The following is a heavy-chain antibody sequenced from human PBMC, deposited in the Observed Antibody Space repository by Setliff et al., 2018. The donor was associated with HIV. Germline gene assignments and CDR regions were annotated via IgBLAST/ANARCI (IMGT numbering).Heavy chain of an antibody. CDR3: VTARDSHYYPPGY. V-gene: IGHV1-24*01. CDR2: LDPEDAEP. CDR1: GYTLTEVS. J-gene: IGHJ4*02. Sequence: GASVKVSCKMSGYTLTEVSMHWVQQAPGKGLEWMGRLDPEDAEPLYAKTFQGRVTMTADTSTDTAYMELSSLRSEDTAMYYCVTARDSHYYPPGYWGQGTLVT. D-gene: IGHD1-26*01.